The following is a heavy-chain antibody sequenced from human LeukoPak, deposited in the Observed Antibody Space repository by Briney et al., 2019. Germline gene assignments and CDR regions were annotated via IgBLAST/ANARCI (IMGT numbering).Heavy chain of an antibody. CDR3: ARQSRDGDYIAKLFDY. Sequence: SETLALTCTVSGGSLSNYYWSWIRQPPVKGLEKIGYIYYSGSINYNPSLNSRVTISVDMSKNQFSLQLSSVTAADTAVYYCARQSRDGDYIAKLFDYWGQGTLVTVSS. V-gene: IGHV4-59*08. CDR2: IYYSGSI. J-gene: IGHJ4*02. D-gene: IGHD4-17*01. CDR1: GGSLSNYY.